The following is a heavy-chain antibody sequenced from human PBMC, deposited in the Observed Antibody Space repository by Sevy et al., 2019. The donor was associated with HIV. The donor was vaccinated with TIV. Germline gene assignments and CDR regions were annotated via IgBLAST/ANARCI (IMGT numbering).Heavy chain of an antibody. CDR1: GVSVSSDTYY. CDR2: VYHTGST. J-gene: IGHJ4*02. D-gene: IGHD3-22*01. V-gene: IGHV4-61*01. CDR3: AREPYFFDKDRYYWDY. Sequence: SETLSLTCAVSGVSVSSDTYYWSWIRQPPGKGLEWIGYVYHTGSTNYSPSFKSRVTISVDTSKNQFSLRLFSVAAADTAVYYCAREPYFFDKDRYYWDYWGQGALVTVSS.